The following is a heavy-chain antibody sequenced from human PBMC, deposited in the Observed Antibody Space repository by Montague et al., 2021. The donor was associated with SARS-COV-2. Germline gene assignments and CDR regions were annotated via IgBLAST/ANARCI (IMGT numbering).Heavy chain of an antibody. V-gene: IGHV4-39*07. CDR3: ARDLHDTSGSTYLTPFRFEP. CDR1: GGSINSTTYY. Sequence: SETLSLTCTVSGGSINSTTYYWAWIRQPPGKGLEWIGSVYYTGSNYYNPSLKSRVTISADTSKNQFSLKLSSVTAADTAVYYCARDLHDTSGSTYLTPFRFEPWGQGTLVTVSS. CDR2: VYYTGSN. D-gene: IGHD3-22*01. J-gene: IGHJ5*02.